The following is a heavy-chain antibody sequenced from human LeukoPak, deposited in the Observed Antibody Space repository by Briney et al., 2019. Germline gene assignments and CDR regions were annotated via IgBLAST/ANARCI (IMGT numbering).Heavy chain of an antibody. Sequence: GGSLRLSCEASGFTFSSYSMYWVRQAPGEGLEWISYISSSSSTTHYADSVKGRFTISRDDAKYSLYLQMNSLRAEDTAVYYCASTYDFWSGYDYYYYMDVWGKGTSVTVSS. D-gene: IGHD3-3*01. CDR3: ASTYDFWSGYDYYYYMDV. CDR2: ISSSSSTT. V-gene: IGHV3-48*01. CDR1: GFTFSSYS. J-gene: IGHJ6*03.